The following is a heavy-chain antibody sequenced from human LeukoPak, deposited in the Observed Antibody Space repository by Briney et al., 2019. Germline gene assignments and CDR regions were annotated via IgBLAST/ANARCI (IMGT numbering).Heavy chain of an antibody. V-gene: IGHV1-69*05. CDR1: GGTFSSYA. CDR2: IIPIFGTA. Sequence: SVKVSCKASGGTFSSYAISWVRQAPGQGLEWMGGIIPIFGTANYAQKFQGRVTMTRDTSTSTVYMELSSLRSEDTAVYYCARGDGPTEIIVGANTDYWGQGTLVTVSS. J-gene: IGHJ4*02. CDR3: ARGDGPTEIIVGANTDY. D-gene: IGHD1-26*01.